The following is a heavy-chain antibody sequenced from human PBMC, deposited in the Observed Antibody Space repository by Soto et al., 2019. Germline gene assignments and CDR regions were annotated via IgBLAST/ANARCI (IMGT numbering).Heavy chain of an antibody. J-gene: IGHJ4*02. Sequence: SETLSLTCTVSGGSISSSSYYWGWIRQPPGKVLEWIVSIYYSGNTYYNPSLKSRVTISLDTSNNQFSLKLSSVTSAYTAVYYCARQYYFGSVSYSNRPFDFWGQGTLVTVSS. CDR2: IYYSGNT. D-gene: IGHD3-10*01. V-gene: IGHV4-39*01. CDR1: GGSISSSSYY. CDR3: ARQYYFGSVSYSNRPFDF.